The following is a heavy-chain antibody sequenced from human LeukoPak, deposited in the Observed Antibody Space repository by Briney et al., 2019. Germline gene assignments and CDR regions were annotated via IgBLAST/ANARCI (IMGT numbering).Heavy chain of an antibody. Sequence: ASVKVSCKASGYTFTSYAMHWVRQAPGQRLEWMGWINAGNGNTKYSQKFQGRVTITADESTSTAYMELSSLRSEDTAVYYCARDFGEMATISPFYYYYYGMDVWGQGTTVTVSS. D-gene: IGHD5-24*01. V-gene: IGHV1-3*01. CDR2: INAGNGNT. J-gene: IGHJ6*02. CDR3: ARDFGEMATISPFYYYYYGMDV. CDR1: GYTFTSYA.